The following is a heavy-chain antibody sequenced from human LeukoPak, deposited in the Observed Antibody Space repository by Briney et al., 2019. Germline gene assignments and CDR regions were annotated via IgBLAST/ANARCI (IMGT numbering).Heavy chain of an antibody. CDR3: ARGTRLLRSRIFDY. CDR1: GFTFSSYS. J-gene: IGHJ4*02. V-gene: IGHV3-21*01. D-gene: IGHD1-26*01. Sequence: GGSLRLSCAASGFTFSSYSMNWVRQAPGKGLEWVSSISSSSSYIYYADSVKGRFTISRDNAKNSLYLQMNSLRAEDTAVYYCARGTRLLRSRIFDYWGQGTLVTVSS. CDR2: ISSSSSYI.